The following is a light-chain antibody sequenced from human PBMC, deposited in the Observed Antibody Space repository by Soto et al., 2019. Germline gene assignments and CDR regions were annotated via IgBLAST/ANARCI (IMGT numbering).Light chain of an antibody. CDR3: QRYNIYPLS. CDR2: EAS. V-gene: IGKV1-5*01. J-gene: IGKJ5*01. Sequence: DIQMTQSPSTLSASVIGRVTITFLGSQGISSWLTWYQQKPAKAPKLLIYEASSLESGVPSRFYGSGSRTEFDLTISCLQPNDFASYYCQRYNIYPLSFTQGTRLEIK. CDR1: QGISSW.